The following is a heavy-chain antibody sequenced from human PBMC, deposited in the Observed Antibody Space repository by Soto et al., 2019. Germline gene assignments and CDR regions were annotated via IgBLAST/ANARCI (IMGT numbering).Heavy chain of an antibody. J-gene: IGHJ4*02. CDR1: GDTFNFYS. CDR2: VNPIVSMS. Sequence: QVQLVQSGAEVKRPGSSVKVSCKASGDTFNFYSINWVRQAPGLGLEWMGRVNPIVSMSNYAQKFQGRVTMTAKKSTSTAYMELSRLRSEDTAIYYCASIYGSGYRAFDYWGQGALVTGSS. D-gene: IGHD3-10*01. V-gene: IGHV1-69*02. CDR3: ASIYGSGYRAFDY.